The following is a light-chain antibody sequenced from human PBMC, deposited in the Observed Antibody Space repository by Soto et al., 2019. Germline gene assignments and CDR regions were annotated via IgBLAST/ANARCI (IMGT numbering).Light chain of an antibody. CDR2: VPS. CDR1: QSVGFH. V-gene: IGKV3-15*01. CDR3: QQYNNWPLT. Sequence: EIVMTQSPATLSVSPGERATLSCWASQSVGFHLAWFQQIPGQAPRLLIYVPSTRATGIPDRFSGSGSGTEFILTMSSRHSEDFAVYYCQQYNNWPLTFGGGTKVEIK. J-gene: IGKJ4*01.